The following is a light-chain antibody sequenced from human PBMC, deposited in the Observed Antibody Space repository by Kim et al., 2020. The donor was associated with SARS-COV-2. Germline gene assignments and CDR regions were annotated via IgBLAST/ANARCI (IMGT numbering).Light chain of an antibody. J-gene: IGLJ3*02. CDR1: NSDVGGYDY. Sequence: QSALTQPASVSGSPGQSITISCTGTNSDVGGYDYVSWYQQRPGKAPKLIIYDVTKRPSGVSNRFSGSKSGNTASLTVSGLQAEDEADYYCNSFTSSSTLWLFGGGTKLTVL. V-gene: IGLV2-14*01. CDR3: NSFTSSSTLWL. CDR2: DVT.